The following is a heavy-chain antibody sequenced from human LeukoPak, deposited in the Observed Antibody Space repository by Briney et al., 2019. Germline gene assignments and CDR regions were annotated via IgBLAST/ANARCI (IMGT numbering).Heavy chain of an antibody. CDR3: ARDREAVAGPDAFDI. V-gene: IGHV3-20*04. CDR1: GFTFDDYG. J-gene: IGHJ3*02. D-gene: IGHD6-19*01. CDR2: INWNGGST. Sequence: PGGSLRLSCAASGFTFDDYGMSWVRQAPGKGLEWVSGINWNGGSTGYADSVKGRFTISRDNAENSLYLQMNSLRAEDTALYYCARDREAVAGPDAFDIWGQGTMVTVSS.